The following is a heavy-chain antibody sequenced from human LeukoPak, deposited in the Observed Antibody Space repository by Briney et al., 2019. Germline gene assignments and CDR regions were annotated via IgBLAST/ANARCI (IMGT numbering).Heavy chain of an antibody. J-gene: IGHJ4*02. CDR2: ISSGSTNI. D-gene: IGHD7-27*01. V-gene: IGHV3-48*02. CDR1: GFTFSTYS. CDR3: ARDFNWGLDY. Sequence: GGSLRLSCAASGFTFSTYSMNWVRQAPGKGLEWVSYISSGSTNIYYPDSVKGRFTVSRDNAKNSLYLQMNSLRDEDTDVYYCARDFNWGLDYWGQGTLVTVSS.